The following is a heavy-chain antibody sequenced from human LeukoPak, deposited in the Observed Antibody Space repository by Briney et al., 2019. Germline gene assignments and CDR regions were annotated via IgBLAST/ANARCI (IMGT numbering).Heavy chain of an antibody. Sequence: KPSETLSLTSAVYVGSFRGYYWSWIRQPPGKGLEWMGEINHSGSTNYNPSLKSRVTISVDTSKNQFSLKLSSVTAADTAVYYCARGPYSSSWNQNMDVWGKGTTVTVSS. CDR3: ARGPYSSSWNQNMDV. D-gene: IGHD6-13*01. V-gene: IGHV4-34*01. CDR2: INHSGST. J-gene: IGHJ6*03. CDR1: VGSFRGYY.